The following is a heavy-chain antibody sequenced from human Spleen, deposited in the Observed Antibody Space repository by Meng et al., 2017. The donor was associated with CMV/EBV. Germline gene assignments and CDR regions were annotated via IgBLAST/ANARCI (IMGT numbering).Heavy chain of an antibody. Sequence: GESLKISCAASGFTFSSYGMHWVRQAPGKGLEWVAFIRYDGSNKYYADSVKGRFTISRDNSKNTLYLQMNSLRAEDTAVYYCAKDGFRCSSTSCHPDTFDIWGQGTMVTVSS. V-gene: IGHV3-30*02. CDR3: AKDGFRCSSTSCHPDTFDI. J-gene: IGHJ3*02. CDR2: IRYDGSNK. CDR1: GFTFSSYG. D-gene: IGHD2-2*01.